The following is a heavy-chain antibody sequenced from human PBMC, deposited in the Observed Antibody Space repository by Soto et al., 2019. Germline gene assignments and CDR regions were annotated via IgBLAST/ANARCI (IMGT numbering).Heavy chain of an antibody. Sequence: GGSLRLSCAASGFTFSSLGMSWVRQAPGKGLQWVSMITNGGVGGTYYADSVKGRFTISRYNSRDTLYLQMSSLRDEDTAVYYCVKAAGRQLVAYYFDSWGQGTLATVSS. CDR3: VKAAGRQLVAYYFDS. V-gene: IGHV3-23*01. D-gene: IGHD6-19*01. CDR1: GFTFSSLG. J-gene: IGHJ4*02. CDR2: ITNGGVGGT.